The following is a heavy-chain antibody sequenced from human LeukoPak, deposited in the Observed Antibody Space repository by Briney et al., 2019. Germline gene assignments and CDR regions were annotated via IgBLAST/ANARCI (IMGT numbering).Heavy chain of an antibody. CDR1: GHTFTNYD. D-gene: IGHD3-10*01. CDR3: ARGSRSGDY. Sequence: ASVKVSCKTSGHTFTNYDINWVRQATGQGLEWMGWMNPNSGNTGYAQKFQGRVTMTRNISTSTAYMELSSLRSEDTAVYYCARGSRSGDYWGQGTQVTVSS. V-gene: IGHV1-8*01. J-gene: IGHJ4*02. CDR2: MNPNSGNT.